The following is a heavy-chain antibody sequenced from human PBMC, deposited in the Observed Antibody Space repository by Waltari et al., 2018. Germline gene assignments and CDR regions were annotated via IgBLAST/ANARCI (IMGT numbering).Heavy chain of an antibody. CDR3: ARDRGRGYGSDAFDI. J-gene: IGHJ3*02. CDR2: IIHIFGTA. D-gene: IGHD5-12*01. V-gene: IGHV1-69*13. CDR1: GGPLTSYA. Sequence: QVQLVQSVAGVKKPGSSVNVSCQPSGGPLTSYAIRWVRPARGQGLEWMGGIIHIFGTANYEQKFQGRVTITADESKSTACRELSSLRSEYTAVNYCARDRGRGYGSDAFDIWGQGTMVTVSS.